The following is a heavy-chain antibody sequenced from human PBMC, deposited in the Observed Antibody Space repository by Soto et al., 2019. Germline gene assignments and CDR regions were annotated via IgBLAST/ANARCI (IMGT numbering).Heavy chain of an antibody. Sequence: WGSLRLSCAASGFTFSSYDMGWVRQAPGKGLEWVSSVTGSGSNTYHGDSVKGRFSISRDNSKNTLYLQMNSLSADDTAVYYCAQTSAVGGTFANRGQGTLVTLYS. V-gene: IGHV3-23*01. CDR3: AQTSAVGGTFAN. CDR2: VTGSGSNT. J-gene: IGHJ4*02. D-gene: IGHD6-13*01. CDR1: GFTFSSYD.